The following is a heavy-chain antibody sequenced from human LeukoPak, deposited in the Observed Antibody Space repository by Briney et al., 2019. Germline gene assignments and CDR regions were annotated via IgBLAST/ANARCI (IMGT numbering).Heavy chain of an antibody. D-gene: IGHD4-17*01. Sequence: ASVKVSCKASGYTFTGYYIHWVRQAPGQGLEWMGWINPNSGATNYAQKFQGRVTMTRDTSISTAYMNLSRLRSDDTAVYYCARAYYGDYYYYGMDVWGQGTTVTVSS. CDR2: INPNSGAT. V-gene: IGHV1-2*02. CDR1: GYTFTGYY. CDR3: ARAYYGDYYYYGMDV. J-gene: IGHJ6*02.